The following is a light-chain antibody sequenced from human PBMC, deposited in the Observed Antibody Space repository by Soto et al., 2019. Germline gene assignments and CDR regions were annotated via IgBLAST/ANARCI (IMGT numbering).Light chain of an antibody. J-gene: IGKJ1*01. Sequence: EIVLTQSPANLSLSPGERATLSCRASQSVSSSYLAWYQQKPGQAPRLLIYDASNGATGIPDRFSGSGSGTDFTLTISRLEPEDSAVYSCQQYSYSPPWTFVQGTKVDIK. CDR2: DAS. V-gene: IGKV3-20*01. CDR1: QSVSSSY. CDR3: QQYSYSPPWT.